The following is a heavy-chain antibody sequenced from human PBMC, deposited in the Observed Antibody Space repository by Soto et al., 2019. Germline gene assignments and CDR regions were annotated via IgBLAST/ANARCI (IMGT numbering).Heavy chain of an antibody. CDR2: ISAYNGNT. CDR3: ARSITLWFGEFNWFDP. D-gene: IGHD3-10*01. V-gene: IGHV1-18*01. J-gene: IGHJ5*02. Sequence: ASVKVSCKASGYTFTSYGISWVRQAPGQGLEWMGWISAYNGNTNYAQKLQGRVTMTTDTSTSTAYMELRSLRSVDTAVYYCARSITLWFGEFNWFDPWGQGTLVTVSS. CDR1: GYTFTSYG.